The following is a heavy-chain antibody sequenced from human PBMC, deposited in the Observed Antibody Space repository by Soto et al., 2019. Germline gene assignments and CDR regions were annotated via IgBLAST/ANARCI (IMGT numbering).Heavy chain of an antibody. CDR2: IYYSGST. CDR3: ARDRGSRYSSGTFDY. CDR1: GDSISSDEYF. J-gene: IGHJ4*02. Sequence: LSLTCTVSGDSISSDEYFWNWIRQPPGKGLEWIGYIYYSGSTYYNPSLKSRVTISLDTSKKQFSLELTSVTAADTAVYYCARDRGSRYSSGTFDYWGQGTLVTVSS. D-gene: IGHD3-22*01. V-gene: IGHV4-30-4*01.